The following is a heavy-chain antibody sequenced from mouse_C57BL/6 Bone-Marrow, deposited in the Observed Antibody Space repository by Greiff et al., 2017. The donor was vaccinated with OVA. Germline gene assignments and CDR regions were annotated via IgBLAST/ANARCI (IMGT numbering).Heavy chain of an antibody. Sequence: QVQLQQSGPELVMPGASVKLSCKASGYTFTSYWMHWVTQRPGQGLEWIGEIDPSDSYTNYNQKFKGKSTLTVDKCSRTAYMQRSSLTSEDSAVYYCAREGDWYFDVWGTGTTVTVSS. V-gene: IGHV1-69*01. J-gene: IGHJ1*03. CDR2: IDPSDSYT. CDR3: AREGDWYFDV. CDR1: GYTFTSYW.